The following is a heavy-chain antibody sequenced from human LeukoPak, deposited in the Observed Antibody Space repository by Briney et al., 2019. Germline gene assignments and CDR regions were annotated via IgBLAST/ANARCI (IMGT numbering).Heavy chain of an antibody. Sequence: GGSLRLSCAASGXTFSGYSMNWVRQAPGKGLEWVSYINRISNIIDYADSVKGRFTISTDNAKNSLYLQMNSLRAEDTAVYYCARGYYDSSGYSDAFDIWGQGTMVTVSS. J-gene: IGHJ3*02. CDR1: GXTFSGYS. D-gene: IGHD3-22*01. V-gene: IGHV3-48*01. CDR3: ARGYYDSSGYSDAFDI. CDR2: INRISNII.